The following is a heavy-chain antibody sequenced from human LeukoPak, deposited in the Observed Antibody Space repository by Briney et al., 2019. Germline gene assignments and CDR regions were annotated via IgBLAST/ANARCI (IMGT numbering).Heavy chain of an antibody. CDR3: ARITYGDYRAGGFDY. J-gene: IGHJ4*02. CDR2: IYYSGST. CDR1: GVTFSSYW. V-gene: IGHV4-31*02. Sequence: LRLSCAASGVTFSSYWMSWVRQHPGKGLEWIGYIYYSGSTYYNPSLKSRVTISVDTSKNQFSLKLSSVTAADTAVYYCARITYGDYRAGGFDYWGQGTLVTVSS. D-gene: IGHD4-17*01.